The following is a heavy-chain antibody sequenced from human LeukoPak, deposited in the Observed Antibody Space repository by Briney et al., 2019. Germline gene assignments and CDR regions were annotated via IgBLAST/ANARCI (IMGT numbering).Heavy chain of an antibody. D-gene: IGHD2-15*01. CDR3: LVLEPAGGRNY. CDR1: GGTFSSYA. V-gene: IGHV1-69*05. J-gene: IGHJ4*02. Sequence: SVKVSCKASGGTFSSYAISWLRQAPGQGLEWMGGIIPIFGTANYAQKFQGRVTITTDESTSTAYMELSSLRSEDTAVYYCLVLEPAGGRNYWGQGTLVTVSS. CDR2: IIPIFGTA.